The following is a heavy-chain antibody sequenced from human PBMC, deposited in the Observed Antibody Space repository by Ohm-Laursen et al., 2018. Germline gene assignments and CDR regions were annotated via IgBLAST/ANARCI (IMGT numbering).Heavy chain of an antibody. CDR1: GFTFGDYG. CDR2: ITWDSGSI. CDR3: ARGVDSDAFDI. Sequence: SLRLSCTATGFTFGDYGLHWVRQAPGKGLEWVSSITWDSGSIGYADSVEGRFTVSRDNAKNSLYLQMNSLRAEDTGVYYCARGVDSDAFDIWGQGTVVTVSS. J-gene: IGHJ3*02. V-gene: IGHV3-9*01.